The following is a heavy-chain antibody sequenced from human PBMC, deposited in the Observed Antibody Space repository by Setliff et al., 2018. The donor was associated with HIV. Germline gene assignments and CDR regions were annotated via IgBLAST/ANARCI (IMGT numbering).Heavy chain of an antibody. J-gene: IGHJ4*02. CDR1: GFTFSSLP. CDR2: ISSSSVSRAI. D-gene: IGHD3-10*01. V-gene: IGHV3-48*01. Sequence: GGSLRLSCAVSGFTFSSLPMHWVRQTPGKGLEWISHISSSSVSRAINYADSVKGRFTISRDNAKNSLYLQMNSLRADDTAVYYCVRERVGSFDNWGQGTLVTVSS. CDR3: VRERVGSFDN.